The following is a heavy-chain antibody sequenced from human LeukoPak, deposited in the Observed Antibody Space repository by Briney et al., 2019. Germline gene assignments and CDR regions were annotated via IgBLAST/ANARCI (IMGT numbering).Heavy chain of an antibody. J-gene: IGHJ4*02. CDR1: GFTFSSYG. D-gene: IGHD3-22*01. CDR2: IWYDGSNK. Sequence: GGSLRLSCAASGFTFSSYGMHWVRQAPGKGLEWVAVIWYDGSNKYYADSVKGRFTISRDNSKNTLCLHMNSLRAEDTAVYYCAKDSSGYSYYFDYWGQGTLATVSS. V-gene: IGHV3-33*06. CDR3: AKDSSGYSYYFDY.